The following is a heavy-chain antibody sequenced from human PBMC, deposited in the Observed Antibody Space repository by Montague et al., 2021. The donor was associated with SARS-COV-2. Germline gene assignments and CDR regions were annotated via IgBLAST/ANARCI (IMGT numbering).Heavy chain of an antibody. D-gene: IGHD3-3*01. CDR2: ISYDGSNK. CDR1: GFTFSSYG. J-gene: IGHJ6*02. CDR3: AKDFFTIFGVVIPHRYNYYGMDV. Sequence: SLRLSCAASGFTFSSYGMHWVRQAPGKGLGWVAVISYDGSNKYYXDSXKGRFTISRDNSKNTLYVQMNSLRAEDTAVYYCAKDFFTIFGVVIPHRYNYYGMDVWGQGTTVTVSS. V-gene: IGHV3-30*18.